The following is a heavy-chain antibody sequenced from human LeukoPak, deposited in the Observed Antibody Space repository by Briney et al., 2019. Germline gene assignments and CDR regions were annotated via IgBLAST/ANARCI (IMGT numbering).Heavy chain of an antibody. J-gene: IGHJ4*02. Sequence: SETLSLTCTVSGGSISSYYWSWIRQPPGKGLEWIGYIYYSGSTNYNPSLKSRVTISVDTSENQFSLKLSSVTAADTAVYYCARLPGYCGGDCYSDYWGQGTLVTVSS. D-gene: IGHD2-21*02. V-gene: IGHV4-59*08. CDR3: ARLPGYCGGDCYSDY. CDR2: IYYSGST. CDR1: GGSISSYY.